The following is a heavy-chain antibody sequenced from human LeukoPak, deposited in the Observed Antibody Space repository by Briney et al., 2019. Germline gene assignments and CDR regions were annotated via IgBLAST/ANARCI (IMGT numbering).Heavy chain of an antibody. V-gene: IGHV4-59*01. Sequence: SETLSLTYTVSGGSISSYFWSWIRQPPGKGLQWIGYIYYSGSTIYNPSLKSRVTISVDTSKNQFSLKLSSVTAADTAVYYCARASEDYYYYYMDVWGKGTTVTISS. CDR2: IYYSGST. CDR3: ARASEDYYYYYMDV. J-gene: IGHJ6*03. CDR1: GGSISSYF. D-gene: IGHD1-14*01.